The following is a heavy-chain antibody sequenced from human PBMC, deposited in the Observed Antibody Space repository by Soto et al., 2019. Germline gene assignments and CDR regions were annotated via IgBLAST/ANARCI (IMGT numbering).Heavy chain of an antibody. CDR3: GSRGSGSYYDY. CDR2: ISGSGGST. Sequence: EVQLLESGGGLVQPGGSLRLSCAASGFTFSIYAMRWVRQAPVKGLEWVSAISGSGGSTYYADSVKGRFTISRDNSKNTLYLQMNSLRAEDTAVYYCGSRGSGSYYDYWGQGTLVTVSS. V-gene: IGHV3-23*01. J-gene: IGHJ4*02. CDR1: GFTFSIYA. D-gene: IGHD1-26*01.